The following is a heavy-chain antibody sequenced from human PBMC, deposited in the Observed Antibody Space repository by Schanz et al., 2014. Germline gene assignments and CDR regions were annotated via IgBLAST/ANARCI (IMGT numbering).Heavy chain of an antibody. CDR3: AKFLYDDPS. CDR1: GGDIGNYY. D-gene: IGHD3-3*01. CDR2: IHQSGGT. Sequence: QVQLQESGPGLVKPSETLSLTCSVSGGDIGNYYWSWIRQPPGKGLEGIGYIHQSGGTNYNPSLKSRVTILVDTSKNQFSLRLTSLTAADTAVYYCAKFLYDDPSWGQGTLVTVSS. V-gene: IGHV4-59*08. J-gene: IGHJ5*02.